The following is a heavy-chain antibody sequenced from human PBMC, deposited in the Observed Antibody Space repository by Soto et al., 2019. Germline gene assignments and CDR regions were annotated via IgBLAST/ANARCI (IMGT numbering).Heavy chain of an antibody. J-gene: IGHJ5*02. Sequence: ASLNGSCKASGYPFSDNQIHWLRRAPGQGLEWMGRINPKSDDTKYAEKFQGRVTMTRDTSIDTAYLELTGLTSDDTATYYCARKHSLDYIRWGLDPWGQGTLVTVSS. CDR1: GYPFSDNQ. CDR2: INPKSDDT. D-gene: IGHD4-4*01. V-gene: IGHV1-2*02. CDR3: ARKHSLDYIRWGLDP.